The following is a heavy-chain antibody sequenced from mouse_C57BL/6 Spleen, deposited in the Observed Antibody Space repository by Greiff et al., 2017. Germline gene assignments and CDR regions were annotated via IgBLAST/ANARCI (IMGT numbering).Heavy chain of an antibody. V-gene: IGHV1-52*01. D-gene: IGHD2-3*01. Sequence: QVQLQQPGAELVRPGSSVKLSCKASGYTFTSYWMHWVKQRPIQGLEWIGNIDPSDSETHYNQKFKDKATLTVDKSSSTAYMQLSSLTSEDSAVYYCARTDGYYLAYWGQGTLVTVSA. CDR3: ARTDGYYLAY. J-gene: IGHJ3*01. CDR1: GYTFTSYW. CDR2: IDPSDSET.